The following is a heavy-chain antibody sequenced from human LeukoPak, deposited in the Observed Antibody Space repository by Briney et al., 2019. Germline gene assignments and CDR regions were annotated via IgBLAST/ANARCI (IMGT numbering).Heavy chain of an antibody. CDR3: ARGYSSSWYPNHDY. CDR2: INHSGST. CDR1: GGSFSGYY. V-gene: IGHV4-34*01. D-gene: IGHD6-13*01. Sequence: SETLSLTCAVYGGSFSGYYWSWIRQPPGKGLEWIGEINHSGSTNYNPSLKSRVTISVDTSKNQFSLKLSSVTAADTAVYYCARGYSSSWYPNHDYWGQGTLVTVSS. J-gene: IGHJ4*02.